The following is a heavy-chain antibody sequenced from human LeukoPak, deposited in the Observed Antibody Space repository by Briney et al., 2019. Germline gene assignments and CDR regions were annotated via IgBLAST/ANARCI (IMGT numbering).Heavy chain of an antibody. V-gene: IGHV4-38-2*02. Sequence: SETLSLTCTVSGGSISSYYWRWIRQPPGKGLEWIGRIYHSGITYYNPSLKSRVTISVDTSKNQFSLKVSSVTAPDTAVYYCAREAGYSSTWYYSDYWGQGTLVTVSS. CDR1: GGSISSYY. CDR2: IYHSGIT. D-gene: IGHD6-13*01. CDR3: AREAGYSSTWYYSDY. J-gene: IGHJ4*02.